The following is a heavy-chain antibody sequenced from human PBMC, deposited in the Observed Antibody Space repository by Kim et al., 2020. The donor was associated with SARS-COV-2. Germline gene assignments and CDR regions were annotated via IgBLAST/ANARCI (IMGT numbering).Heavy chain of an antibody. J-gene: IGHJ6*03. D-gene: IGHD1-26*01. CDR2: IIWNSGSI. Sequence: GGSLRLSCAASGFTFDDYAMHWVRQAPGKGLEWVSGIIWNSGSIGYADSVKGRITISRDNAKNSLYLQMNSLRAEDTALYYCAKDKGSGSYYYYMDVWGKGTTVTVSS. CDR1: GFTFDDYA. CDR3: AKDKGSGSYYYYMDV. V-gene: IGHV3-9*01.